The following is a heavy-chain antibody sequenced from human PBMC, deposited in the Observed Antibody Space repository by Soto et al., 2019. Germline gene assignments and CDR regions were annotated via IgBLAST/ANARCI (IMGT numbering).Heavy chain of an antibody. V-gene: IGHV4-31*03. D-gene: IGHD3-10*01. CDR3: ARSTGSDYYMDV. J-gene: IGHJ6*03. Sequence: PSETLSLTCTVSGGSISSGGYYWSWIRQHPGKGLEWIGYIYYSGSTYYNPSLKSRVTISVDTSKNQFSLKLSSVTAADTAVYYCARSTGSDYYMDVWGKGTTVTVSS. CDR2: IYYSGST. CDR1: GGSISSGGYY.